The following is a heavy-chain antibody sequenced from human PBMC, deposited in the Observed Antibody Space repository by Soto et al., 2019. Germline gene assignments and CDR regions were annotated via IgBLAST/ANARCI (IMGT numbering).Heavy chain of an antibody. CDR1: GFTFTSSA. Sequence: SVKVSCKASGFTFTSSAVQWVRQTRGQRPEWIGWIVVGSGNTNYAQKFQERVAITRDMSTSTAYMELSSLRSEDTAVYYCAAEPADSSGYQNFDYWGQGTLVTVSS. CDR3: AAEPADSSGYQNFDY. CDR2: IVVGSGNT. J-gene: IGHJ4*02. D-gene: IGHD3-22*01. V-gene: IGHV1-58*01.